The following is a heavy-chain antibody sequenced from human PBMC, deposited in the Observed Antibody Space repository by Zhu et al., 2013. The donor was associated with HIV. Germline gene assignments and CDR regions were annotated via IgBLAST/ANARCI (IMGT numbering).Heavy chain of an antibody. V-gene: IGHV1-8*01. D-gene: IGHD2-21*01. J-gene: IGHJ2*01. CDR3: ARGRAYCRDDCHWDQWYFDL. CDR1: GYTFTSYD. Sequence: QVQMVRSGAEVKKPGASVKVSCKASGYTFTSYDFNWVRQATGQGPEWIGWMNPTSGNAGYAQKVQGRVTMTRDTSISTAYMELSSLTSDDSAVYYCARGRAYCRDDCHWDQWYFDLWGRGTLVTVSS. CDR2: MNPTSGNA.